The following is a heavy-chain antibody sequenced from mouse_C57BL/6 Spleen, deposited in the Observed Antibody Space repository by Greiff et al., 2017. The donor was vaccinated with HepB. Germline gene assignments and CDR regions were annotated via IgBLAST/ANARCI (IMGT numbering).Heavy chain of an antibody. J-gene: IGHJ2*01. CDR1: GFTFSSYA. Sequence: EVNVVESGGGLVKPGGSLKLSCAASGFTFSSYAMSWVRQTPEKRLEWVATISDGGSYTYYPDNVKGRFTISRDNAKNNLYLQMSHLKSEDTAMYYCARDDTGDYFDYWGQGTTLTVSS. D-gene: IGHD4-1*01. CDR3: ARDDTGDYFDY. CDR2: ISDGGSYT. V-gene: IGHV5-4*01.